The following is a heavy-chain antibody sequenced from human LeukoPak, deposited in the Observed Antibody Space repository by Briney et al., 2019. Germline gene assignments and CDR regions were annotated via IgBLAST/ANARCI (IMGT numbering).Heavy chain of an antibody. Sequence: PGGSLRLSCAASGFTFSNYGMHWVRQAPGKGLEWVAVIWYDGGNKYYADSVKGRFTISRDNSKNTLYLQMNSLRAEDTAVYYCAKGKGQNWDPFDYWGQGNLVTVSS. CDR2: IWYDGGNK. J-gene: IGHJ4*02. V-gene: IGHV3-33*06. CDR3: AKGKGQNWDPFDY. CDR1: GFTFSNYG. D-gene: IGHD7-27*01.